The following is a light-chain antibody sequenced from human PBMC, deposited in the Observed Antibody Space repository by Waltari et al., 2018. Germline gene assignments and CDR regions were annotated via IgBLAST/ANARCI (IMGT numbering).Light chain of an antibody. V-gene: IGLV1-47*01. CDR1: SSTIGSNY. J-gene: IGLJ1*01. Sequence: QSVLTQPPSASGTPGQRVTISCSGSSSTIGSNYVYWFQQLPGTAPKLLICRSNQRPSGVPDRFSGSKSGTSASLAISGLRSEDEADYYCASWDDSLSGYVFGTGTKVTVL. CDR2: RSN. CDR3: ASWDDSLSGYV.